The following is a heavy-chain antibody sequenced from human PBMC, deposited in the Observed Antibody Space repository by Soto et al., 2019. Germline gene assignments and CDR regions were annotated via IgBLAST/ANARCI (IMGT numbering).Heavy chain of an antibody. V-gene: IGHV4-34*01. CDR3: ASLPPSSHCSSTSCYYGRWLNWFDP. D-gene: IGHD2-2*01. CDR2: INHSGST. J-gene: IGHJ5*02. Sequence: PSETLSLTCAVYGGSFSGYYWSWIRQPPGKGLEWIGEINHSGSTNYNPSLKSRVTISVDTSKNQFSLKLSSVTAADTAVYYCASLPPSSHCSSTSCYYGRWLNWFDPWGQGTLVTVSS. CDR1: GGSFSGYY.